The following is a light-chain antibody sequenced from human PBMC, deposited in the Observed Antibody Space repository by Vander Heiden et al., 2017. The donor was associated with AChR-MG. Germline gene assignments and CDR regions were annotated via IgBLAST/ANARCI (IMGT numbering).Light chain of an antibody. CDR1: ISDIGGYNY. CDR3: TSYTSRSTRV. V-gene: IGLV2-14*03. Sequence: QSALTQPASVSGSPGQSITISCTGTISDIGGYNYVSWYQQHPGKAPKLMIYDVSNRPSGVSNHFSGSKSGNTASLTISGLQAEDEADYYCTSYTSRSTRVFGGGTKVTVL. J-gene: IGLJ2*01. CDR2: DVS.